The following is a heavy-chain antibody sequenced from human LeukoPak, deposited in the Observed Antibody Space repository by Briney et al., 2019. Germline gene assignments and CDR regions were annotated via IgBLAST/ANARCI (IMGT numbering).Heavy chain of an antibody. J-gene: IGHJ4*02. V-gene: IGHV3-21*01. CDR2: ITSSRSYI. CDR1: GLTVRSNY. CDR3: AREGVAVATPGDY. D-gene: IGHD6-19*01. Sequence: GGSLRLSRAPSGLTVRSNYMSWVRQAPGKGLEWVSSITSSRSYIYYADSVKGRFTISRDNAKHSLYLQMDSLRAEGTAVYYCAREGVAVATPGDYWGQGTLVTVSS.